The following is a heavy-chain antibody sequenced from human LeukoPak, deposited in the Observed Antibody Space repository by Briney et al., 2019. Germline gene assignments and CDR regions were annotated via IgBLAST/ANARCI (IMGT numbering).Heavy chain of an antibody. CDR1: GDSISSTTYH. CDR2: AYYSGST. CDR3: ARANGVVVPAATKPRRGGAFDI. V-gene: IGHV4-39*01. D-gene: IGHD2-2*01. J-gene: IGHJ3*02. Sequence: PSETLSLTCAVSGDSISSTTYHWGWIRQSPGKGLEWIGSAYYSGSTFYNPSLSRRVTVSVDTSKNQFSLKLSSVTAADTAVYYCARANGVVVPAATKPRRGGAFDIWGQGTMVTVSS.